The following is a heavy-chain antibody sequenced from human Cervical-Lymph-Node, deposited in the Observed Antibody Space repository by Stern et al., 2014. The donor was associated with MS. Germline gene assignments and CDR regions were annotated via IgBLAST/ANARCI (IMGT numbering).Heavy chain of an antibody. CDR2: ISAYNGNT. D-gene: IGHD4-17*01. CDR3: ARDRDGVLVYYYYGMDV. V-gene: IGHV1-18*01. Sequence: VQLVESGAEVKKPGSSVKVSCKASGGTFSSYGISWVRQAPGQGLEWMGWISAYNGNTNYAQKLQGRVTMTTDTSTSTAYMELRSLRSDDTAVYYCARDRDGVLVYYYYGMDVWGQGTTVTVSS. J-gene: IGHJ6*02. CDR1: GGTFSSYG.